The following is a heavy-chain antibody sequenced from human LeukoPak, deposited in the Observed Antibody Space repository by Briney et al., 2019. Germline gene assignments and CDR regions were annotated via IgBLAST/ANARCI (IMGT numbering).Heavy chain of an antibody. D-gene: IGHD3-10*01. CDR1: GGSFSGYY. CDR3: ARQRLYGSGSSFDY. J-gene: IGHJ4*02. CDR2: INHSGST. Sequence: SETLSLTCAVYGGSFSGYYWSWIRQPPGKGLEWIGEINHSGSTNYNPSLKSRVTISVDTSKNQFSLKLSSVTAADTAVYYCARQRLYGSGSSFDYWGQGTLVTVSS. V-gene: IGHV4-34*01.